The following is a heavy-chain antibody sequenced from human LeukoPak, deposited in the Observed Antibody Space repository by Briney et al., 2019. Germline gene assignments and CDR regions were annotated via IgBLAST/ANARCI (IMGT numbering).Heavy chain of an antibody. J-gene: IGHJ4*02. V-gene: IGHV1-46*01. Sequence: ASVKVSCKASGYTFTSYCIHWVRQSPGQGLEWMAIINPSSGATRYAQKFQGRVTMTRDMSTSTVYMELSSLRSDDTAVYYCARATRGYDSGSDFDYWGQGTLVTVSS. D-gene: IGHD3-10*01. CDR2: INPSSGAT. CDR3: ARATRGYDSGSDFDY. CDR1: GYTFTSYC.